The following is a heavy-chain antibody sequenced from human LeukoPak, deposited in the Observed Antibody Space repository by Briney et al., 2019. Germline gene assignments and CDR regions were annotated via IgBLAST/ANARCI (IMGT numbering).Heavy chain of an antibody. CDR1: GGSISSYY. Sequence: SETLSLTCTVSGGSISSYYWSWIRQPPGKGLEWIGYIYYSGSTNYNPSLKSRVTISVDTSKNQSSLKLSSVTAADTAVYYCARWATVVTKYAFDIWGQGTMVTVSS. V-gene: IGHV4-59*01. J-gene: IGHJ3*02. CDR2: IYYSGST. D-gene: IGHD4-23*01. CDR3: ARWATVVTKYAFDI.